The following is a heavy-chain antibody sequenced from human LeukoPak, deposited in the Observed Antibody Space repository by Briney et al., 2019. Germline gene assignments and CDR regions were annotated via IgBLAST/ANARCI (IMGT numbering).Heavy chain of an antibody. Sequence: ASVKVSCKASGYTFTSYYMHWVRQAPGQGLEWMGIINPSGGSTSYAQKFQGRVTMTRDTSISTAYMELSRLRSDDTAVYYCARAVIPAALNWFDPWGQGTLVTVSS. D-gene: IGHD2-2*01. CDR2: INPSGGST. CDR3: ARAVIPAALNWFDP. CDR1: GYTFTSYY. J-gene: IGHJ5*02. V-gene: IGHV1-46*01.